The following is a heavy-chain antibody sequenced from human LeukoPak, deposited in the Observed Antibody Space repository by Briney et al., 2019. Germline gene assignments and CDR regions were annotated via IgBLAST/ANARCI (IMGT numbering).Heavy chain of an antibody. D-gene: IGHD3-10*01. Sequence: GGSLRLSCSASGFTFSSHAMHWVRQAPGKGLEFVSGISSNGDTTSYADSVKGRFTVSRDNTKNSLYLQMNSLRAEDTAVYYCVTGVYYFDYWGQGTLVTVSS. J-gene: IGHJ4*02. CDR3: VTGVYYFDY. CDR2: ISSNGDTT. CDR1: GFTFSSHA. V-gene: IGHV3-64*04.